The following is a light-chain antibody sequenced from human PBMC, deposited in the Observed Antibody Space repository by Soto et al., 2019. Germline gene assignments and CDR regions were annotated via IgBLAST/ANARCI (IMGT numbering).Light chain of an antibody. CDR2: GAS. CDR1: LSVSSN. CDR3: QQYSQWPLT. J-gene: IGKJ4*01. Sequence: EIVLTQSPATLSVSPVERPTLSCRASLSVSSNLAWYQQKPGQAPRLLIYGASTRATGIPARFGGSGSATEFTLTISSLQSEDFAVYYCQQYSQWPLTFGGGTKVDIK. V-gene: IGKV3-15*01.